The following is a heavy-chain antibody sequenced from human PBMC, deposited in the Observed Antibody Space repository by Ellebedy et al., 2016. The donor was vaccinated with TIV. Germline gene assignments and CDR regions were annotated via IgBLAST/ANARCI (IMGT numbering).Heavy chain of an antibody. J-gene: IGHJ4*02. CDR2: GNHSGST. V-gene: IGHV4-34*01. Sequence: MPSETLSLTCAVYGGSFSGYYWSWIRQPPGKGLEWIGEGNHSGSTHYNPSLQSRVTISVDTSKNQFSLKLSSVTAADTAVYYCAGSGREGPDYWGQGTLVTVSS. CDR3: AGSGREGPDY. CDR1: GGSFSGYY. D-gene: IGHD7-27*01.